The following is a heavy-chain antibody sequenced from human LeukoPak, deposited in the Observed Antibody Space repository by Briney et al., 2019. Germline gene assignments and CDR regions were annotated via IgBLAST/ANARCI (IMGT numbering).Heavy chain of an antibody. V-gene: IGHV1-2*02. CDR3: ARFQAAASFFDY. Sequence: ASVKVSCKASGYTFTCYYMHWVRQAPGQGLEWMGWINPNSGGTNSAQKFQGRVTMTRDTSISTAYMELSRLRSDDTAVYYCARFQAAASFFDYWGQGTLVTVSS. J-gene: IGHJ4*02. CDR1: GYTFTCYY. CDR2: INPNSGGT. D-gene: IGHD6-13*01.